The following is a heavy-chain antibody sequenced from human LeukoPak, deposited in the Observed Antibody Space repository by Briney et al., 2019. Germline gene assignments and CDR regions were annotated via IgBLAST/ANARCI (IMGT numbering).Heavy chain of an antibody. CDR2: IYNGGST. V-gene: IGHV4-39*01. CDR1: GGSISTSSYY. D-gene: IGHD3-3*01. CDR3: ASANYDFWSGYSVY. Sequence: SETLSLTCTVSGGSISTSSYYWGWIRQPPGKGLEWVRSIYNGGSTYYNPSLKSRVTISVDTSKNQFSLKLSSVTAADTAVYYCASANYDFWSGYSVYWGQGTLVTVSS. J-gene: IGHJ4*02.